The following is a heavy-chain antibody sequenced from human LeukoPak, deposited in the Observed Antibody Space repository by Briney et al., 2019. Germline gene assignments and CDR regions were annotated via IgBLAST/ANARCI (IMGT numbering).Heavy chain of an antibody. CDR3: SRFGRSSSYYFDY. CDR2: INYSGDT. V-gene: IGHV4-59*11. Sequence: PSETLSLTCIVSGGSISSHYWSWVRQPSGKGLEWIAYINYSGDTNYNPSLKSRVAISIDTSKNQFSLKLSSVTAADTAVYYCSRFGRSSSYYFDYWGQGTLVTVSS. CDR1: GGSISSHY. J-gene: IGHJ4*02. D-gene: IGHD6-6*01.